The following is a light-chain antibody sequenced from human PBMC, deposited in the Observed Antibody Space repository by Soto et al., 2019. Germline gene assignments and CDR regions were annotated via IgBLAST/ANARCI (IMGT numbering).Light chain of an antibody. V-gene: IGKV1-9*01. CDR1: QGISNY. CDR2: AAA. Sequence: IQLTQSPSFLSASLRDRVTITCRASQGISNYLAWYQQKPGKDPRLLIYAAATLQSGVPSRFSGSGSGTDFTLTISCLQSEDFATYYCQQYYSYPPTFGQGTKVDIK. J-gene: IGKJ1*01. CDR3: QQYYSYPPT.